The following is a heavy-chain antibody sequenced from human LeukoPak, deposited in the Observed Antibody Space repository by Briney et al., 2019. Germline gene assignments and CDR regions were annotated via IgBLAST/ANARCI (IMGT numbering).Heavy chain of an antibody. V-gene: IGHV4-39*07. J-gene: IGHJ4*02. CDR1: GGSISSSSYY. CDR2: IYYSGST. Sequence: SETLSLTCTVSGGSISSSSYYWGWIRQPPGKGVGLIGSIYYSGSTYYNPSRKSRVTISVDTSKNLFSVKLSSVTAADTAVHYCARVLYGAGSYWVDYWGQGTLVTVSS. CDR3: ARVLYGAGSYWVDY. D-gene: IGHD3-10*01.